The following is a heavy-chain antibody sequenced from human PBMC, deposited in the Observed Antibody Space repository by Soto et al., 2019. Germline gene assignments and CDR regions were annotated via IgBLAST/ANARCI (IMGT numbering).Heavy chain of an antibody. V-gene: IGHV1-3*01. D-gene: IGHD6-19*01. J-gene: IGHJ4*02. CDR3: ARAWYSSGHDFDY. CDR1: GYTFTSYA. Sequence: VKVSCKASGYTFTSYAMHWVRQAPGQRLEWMGWINAGNGNTKYSQKFQGRVTITRDTSASTAYMELSSLRSEDTAVYYCARAWYSSGHDFDYWGQGTLVTVSS. CDR2: INAGNGNT.